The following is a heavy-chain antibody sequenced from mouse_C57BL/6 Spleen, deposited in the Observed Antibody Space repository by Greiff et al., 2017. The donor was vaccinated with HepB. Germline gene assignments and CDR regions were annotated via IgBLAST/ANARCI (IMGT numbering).Heavy chain of an antibody. J-gene: IGHJ2*01. CDR3: ARRYYDYDFDY. Sequence: VQLQQSGPELVKPGASVKISCKASGYTFTDYYMNWVKQSHGKSLEWIGDINPNNGGTSYNQKFKGKATLTVDKSSSTAYMELRSLTSEDSAVYYCARRYYDYDFDYWGQGTTLTVSS. CDR1: GYTFTDYY. D-gene: IGHD2-4*01. CDR2: INPNNGGT. V-gene: IGHV1-26*01.